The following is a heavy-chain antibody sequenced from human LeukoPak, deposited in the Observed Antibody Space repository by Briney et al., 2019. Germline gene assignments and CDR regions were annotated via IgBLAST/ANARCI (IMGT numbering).Heavy chain of an antibody. V-gene: IGHV4-39*01. CDR1: GGSISGSSYY. CDR2: IYYSVST. Sequence: SETLSLTCTVSGGSISGSSYYWGWIRQPPGKGLEWIGSIYYSVSTSYNPSFKSRVTISVDTSNNQFSPKLNSLYATDRAVYYCARHYGPWGQGTLVTVSS. CDR3: ARHYGP. J-gene: IGHJ4*02. D-gene: IGHD3-10*01.